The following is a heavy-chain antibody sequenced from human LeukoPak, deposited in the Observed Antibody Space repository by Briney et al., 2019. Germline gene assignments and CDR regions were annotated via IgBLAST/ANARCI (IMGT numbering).Heavy chain of an antibody. CDR2: IWYDGSNK. D-gene: IGHD5-18*01. CDR3: AREDTAMVTFDY. V-gene: IGHV3-33*08. CDR1: GFTFFSYG. J-gene: IGHJ4*02. Sequence: GTSLRLSCAASGFTFFSYGIPWVRQAPGKGLEWVAVIWYDGSNKYYADSVKGRFTISRDNSKNTLYLQMNSLRAEDTAVYYCAREDTAMVTFDYWGQGTLVTVSS.